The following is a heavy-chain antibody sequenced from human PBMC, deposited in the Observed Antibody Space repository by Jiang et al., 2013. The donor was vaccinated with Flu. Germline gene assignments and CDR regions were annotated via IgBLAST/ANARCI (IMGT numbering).Heavy chain of an antibody. CDR2: ITPSGGST. CDR1: GFTFSRYV. CDR3: AKDRSFGGVDIVSTIMGEGVFDF. Sequence: VQLLESGGGLVQPGGSLRLSCAASGFTFSRYVMSWVRQAPGKGLEWVSAITPSGGSTYYADSVKGRFIISRDNSRNTLYLQMNTLRAEDTAVFYCAKDRSFGGVDIVSTIMGEGVFDFWGQGNLVTVSS. V-gene: IGHV3-23*01. J-gene: IGHJ4*02. D-gene: IGHD5/OR15-5a*01.